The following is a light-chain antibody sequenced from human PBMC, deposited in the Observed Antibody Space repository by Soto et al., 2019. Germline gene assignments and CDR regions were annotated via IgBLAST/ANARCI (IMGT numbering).Light chain of an antibody. V-gene: IGLV1-40*01. Sequence: QSVLTQPPSVSGAPGQRXTISCTGSSSNIGAGYDVHWYQQLPGTAPKLLIYGNSNRPSGVPDRFSGSKSGTSASLAITGLQAEDEADYYCQSYDSSLSGLYVFGTGTKLTVL. CDR3: QSYDSSLSGLYV. J-gene: IGLJ1*01. CDR2: GNS. CDR1: SSNIGAGYD.